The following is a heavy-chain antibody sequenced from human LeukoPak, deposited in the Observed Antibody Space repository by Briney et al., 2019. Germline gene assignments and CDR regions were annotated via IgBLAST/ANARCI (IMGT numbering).Heavy chain of an antibody. Sequence: SETLSLTCTVSGSSINGFYWSWIRQPPGRRLEWIGYISYSGSTYYRPSLKSRLTMSLDTSQNQFSLRLNSVTAADTAIYYCARHVISFGESYSQYSFDYWGQGSLVTVSS. CDR2: ISYSGST. CDR1: GSSINGFY. J-gene: IGHJ4*02. D-gene: IGHD3-10*01. CDR3: ARHVISFGESYSQYSFDY. V-gene: IGHV4-59*08.